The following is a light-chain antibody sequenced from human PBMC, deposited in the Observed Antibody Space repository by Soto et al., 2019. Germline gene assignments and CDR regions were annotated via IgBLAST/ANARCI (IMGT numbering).Light chain of an antibody. J-gene: IGLJ1*01. V-gene: IGLV2-14*01. CDR3: SSYTSSRAYV. CDR1: SSHVGGYNY. Sequence: QSVLTQPASVSGSPGQSITISCTGTSSHVGGYNYVSWYQQQSGKAPKLMIHEVSNRPSGVSNPFSGSKSGNTASLTISGLQAEDEADYYCSSYTSSRAYVFGIGTKLTVL. CDR2: EVS.